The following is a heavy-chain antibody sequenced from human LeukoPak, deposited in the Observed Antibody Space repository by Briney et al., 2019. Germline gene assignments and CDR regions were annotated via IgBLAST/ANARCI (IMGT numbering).Heavy chain of an antibody. CDR3: ARDGEITMVRGVTDY. CDR2: IKQDGSEK. D-gene: IGHD3-10*01. J-gene: IGHJ4*02. V-gene: IGHV3-7*01. Sequence: GGSLRLSCAASGFTFSSYWMSWVRQAPGKGLEWVANIKQDGSEKYYVDSVKGRFTISRDNAKNSLYLQMNSLRAEDTAVYYCARDGEITMVRGVTDYWGQGTLVTVSS. CDR1: GFTFSSYW.